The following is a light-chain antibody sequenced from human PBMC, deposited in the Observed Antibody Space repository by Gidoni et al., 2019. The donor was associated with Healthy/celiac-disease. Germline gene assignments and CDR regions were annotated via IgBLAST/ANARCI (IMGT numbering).Light chain of an antibody. Sequence: ESVLTQSLGTQSLSPGARATLPCRARQSVSSSYLAWYQQKPGQAPKLLIYGASSMATGIPYRFSGSGSGTDFTLTISRLEPEDFAVYYCQQYGSSPPRTFGQGTKVEIK. CDR2: GAS. V-gene: IGKV3-20*01. J-gene: IGKJ1*01. CDR3: QQYGSSPPRT. CDR1: QSVSSSY.